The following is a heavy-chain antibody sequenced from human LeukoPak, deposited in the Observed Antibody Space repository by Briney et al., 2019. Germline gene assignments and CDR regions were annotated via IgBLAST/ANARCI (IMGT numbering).Heavy chain of an antibody. D-gene: IGHD6-19*01. CDR3: ARGGDASSGWYPDYFYGMDV. CDR1: GYTFTSYD. Sequence: ASVKVSCKASGYTFTSYDINWVRQATGQGLEWMGWMNSNSGNTGYAQKFQGRVTMTRNTSISTAYMELSSLRSEDTAVYYCARGGDASSGWYPDYFYGMDVWGQGTTVTVSS. CDR2: MNSNSGNT. J-gene: IGHJ6*02. V-gene: IGHV1-8*01.